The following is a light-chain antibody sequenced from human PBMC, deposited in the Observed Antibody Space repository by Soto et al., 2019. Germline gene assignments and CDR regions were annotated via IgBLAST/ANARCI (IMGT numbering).Light chain of an antibody. Sequence: EIVLTHSPATLSVSPREIATLSCRASHSVSSNLAWYQQKPGQAPRLLIYGASSRATGIPDRFSGSGSGTDFTLTISRLEPEDFAVYYCQQYGSSPRTFGQGTKVDIK. CDR3: QQYGSSPRT. CDR2: GAS. V-gene: IGKV3-20*01. J-gene: IGKJ1*01. CDR1: HSVSSN.